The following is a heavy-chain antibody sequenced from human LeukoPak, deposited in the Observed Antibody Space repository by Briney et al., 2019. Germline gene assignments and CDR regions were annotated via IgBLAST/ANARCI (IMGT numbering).Heavy chain of an antibody. CDR1: GFTFSSYW. CDR2: ISGSGGGT. V-gene: IGHV3-23*01. Sequence: PGGSLRLSCAASGFTFSSYWMSWVRRAPGKGLEWVSAISGSGGGTYYADSVKGRFTISRDNSRDTVYLQMNSLRAEDTALYFFAKTPDHHGSGNSSYIDCWGQGTLVSVSS. CDR3: AKTPDHHGSGNSSYIDC. D-gene: IGHD3-10*01. J-gene: IGHJ4*02.